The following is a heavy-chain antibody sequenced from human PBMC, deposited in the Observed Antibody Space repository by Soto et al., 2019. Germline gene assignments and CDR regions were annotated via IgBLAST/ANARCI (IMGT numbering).Heavy chain of an antibody. J-gene: IGHJ3*02. D-gene: IGHD5-18*01. CDR3: AGAGHSYGYGVFDI. CDR2: VDLGGRT. CDR1: EITVSSNY. Sequence: EVQLVESGGGLVQAGGSLRLSCAPSEITVSSNYMSWVRQAPGKGLEWVSIVDLGGRTSYADSVKGRFTIYRDESKNTLDLQMNSLRGEDTALCFCAGAGHSYGYGVFDIWGQGTQVTVSS. V-gene: IGHV3-66*01.